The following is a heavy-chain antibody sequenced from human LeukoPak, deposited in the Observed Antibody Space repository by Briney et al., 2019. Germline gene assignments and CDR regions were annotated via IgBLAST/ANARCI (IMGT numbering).Heavy chain of an antibody. V-gene: IGHV4-61*01. CDR2: ISYSGST. CDR1: GGSISSGSYY. D-gene: IGHD2-15*01. Sequence: PSQTLSLTCTVSGGSISSGSYYWSWIRQPPGKGLEWIGYISYSGSTNYNPSLKSRVTISVDTSKNQFSLKLTSVTAADTAVYYCARGAGVAHPAYWGQGILVTVSS. J-gene: IGHJ4*02. CDR3: ARGAGVAHPAY.